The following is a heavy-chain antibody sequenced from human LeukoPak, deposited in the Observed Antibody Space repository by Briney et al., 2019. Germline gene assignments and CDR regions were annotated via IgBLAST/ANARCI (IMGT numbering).Heavy chain of an antibody. V-gene: IGHV3-21*01. D-gene: IGHD6-13*01. CDR2: ISSTSRYI. CDR1: GFTFSNYS. CDR3: ATEQVAAAGTVLDY. Sequence: GGSLRLSCAASGFTFSNYSMNWVRQAPGQGLERVSSISSTSRYIYCADSLKGRFTISRDNAKNSLYLQMTSLRAEDTAVYYCATEQVAAAGTVLDYWGQGTLVTVSS. J-gene: IGHJ4*02.